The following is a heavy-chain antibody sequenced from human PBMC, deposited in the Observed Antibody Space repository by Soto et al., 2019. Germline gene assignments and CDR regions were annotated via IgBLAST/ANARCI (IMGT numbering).Heavy chain of an antibody. J-gene: IGHJ5*02. Sequence: QVQLQQWGAGLLKPSETLSLTCAVYGGSFSGYYWSWIRQPPGKGLEWIGEINHVGSTNYNPSLKSRVTISVDTSKNQFSLKLSSVTAADTAVYYCARAGPLRAAAGWFDPWGQGTLVTVSS. CDR1: GGSFSGYY. CDR3: ARAGPLRAAAGWFDP. CDR2: INHVGST. V-gene: IGHV4-34*01. D-gene: IGHD6-13*01.